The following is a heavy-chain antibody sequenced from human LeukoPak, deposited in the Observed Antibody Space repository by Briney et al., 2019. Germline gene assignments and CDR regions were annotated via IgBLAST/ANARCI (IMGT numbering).Heavy chain of an antibody. CDR3: ARVLYGDYQFDY. J-gene: IGHJ4*02. D-gene: IGHD4-17*01. CDR1: GGSISSYY. V-gene: IGHV4-59*01. CDR2: IYYSGST. Sequence: SETLSLTCTVSGGSISSYYWSWVRQPPGKGLEWIGYIYYSGSTNYNPSLKSRVTISVDTSKNQFSLKLSSVTAADTAVYYCARVLYGDYQFDYWGQGTLVTVSS.